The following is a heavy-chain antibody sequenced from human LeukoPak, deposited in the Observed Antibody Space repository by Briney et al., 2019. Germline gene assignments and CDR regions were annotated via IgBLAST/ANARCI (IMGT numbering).Heavy chain of an antibody. J-gene: IGHJ4*02. D-gene: IGHD5-18*01. CDR2: ISSSSNTI. CDR1: GFTVSSYS. V-gene: IGHV3-48*02. CDR3: ARESVRGYSYGNFDY. Sequence: PGGSLRLSCAASGFTVSSYSMNWVRQAPGKGLEWVSYISSSSNTIYYTDSVKGRLTISRDNAKNSLYLQMNSLRDEDTAVYYCARESVRGYSYGNFDYWGQGTLVTVSS.